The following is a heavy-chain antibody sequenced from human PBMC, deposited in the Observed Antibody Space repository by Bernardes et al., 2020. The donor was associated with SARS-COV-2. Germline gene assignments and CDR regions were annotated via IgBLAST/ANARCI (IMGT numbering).Heavy chain of an antibody. V-gene: IGHV3-21*01. Sequence: GSLRLSCAASGFTFSSYSMNWVRQAPGKGLEWVSSISSSSSYIYYADSVKGRFTISRDNAKNSLYLQMNSLRAEDTAVYYCARDRYDYVWGSYRPNWFDPWGQGTLVTVSS. D-gene: IGHD3-16*02. J-gene: IGHJ5*02. CDR2: ISSSSSYI. CDR1: GFTFSSYS. CDR3: ARDRYDYVWGSYRPNWFDP.